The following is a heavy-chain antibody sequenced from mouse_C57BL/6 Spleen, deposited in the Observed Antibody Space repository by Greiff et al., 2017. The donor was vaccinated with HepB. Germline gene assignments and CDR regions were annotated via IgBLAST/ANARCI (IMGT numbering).Heavy chain of an antibody. J-gene: IGHJ1*03. CDR2: IWTCGGT. V-gene: IGHV2-9-1*01. Sequence: QVQLKESGPGLVAPSQSLSITCTVSGFSLTSYAISWVRQPPGKGLEWLGVIWTCGGTNYNSAHKSRLSISKDNSKSQVFLKMNSLQTDDTARYYCAREITTVVARDLWYFDVWGTGTTVTVSS. D-gene: IGHD1-1*01. CDR3: AREITTVVARDLWYFDV. CDR1: GFSLTSYA.